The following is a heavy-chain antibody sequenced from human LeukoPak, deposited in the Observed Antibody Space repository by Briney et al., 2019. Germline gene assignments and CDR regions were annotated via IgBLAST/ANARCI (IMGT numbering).Heavy chain of an antibody. CDR2: ISYDGSNI. J-gene: IGHJ4*02. CDR3: ARDADGVVDY. CDR1: GFTFTHYP. D-gene: IGHD3-10*01. Sequence: GGSLRLSCAASGFTFTHYPIHWVGRAPGKGLEWVALISYDGSNIYYADSVKGRFTISRDNSKNTLYLQMNSLRAEDTAVYYCARDADGVVDYWGQGTLVTVSS. V-gene: IGHV3-30-3*01.